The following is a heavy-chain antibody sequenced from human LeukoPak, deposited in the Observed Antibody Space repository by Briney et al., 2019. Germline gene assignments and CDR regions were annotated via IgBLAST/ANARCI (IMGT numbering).Heavy chain of an antibody. CDR3: AKDRPNFHENSGHYYRRDGDS. D-gene: IGHD3-22*01. V-gene: IGHV3-23*01. CDR2: MCGTAGCT. J-gene: IGHJ5*01. Sequence: GGSLRLXCQASGFTFYMYAMSWGRRAPGKGLEWVASMCGTAGCTFYPDSVKGRFTISRDNSKNVLYLRMNSLTAEDTAIYYCAKDRPNFHENSGHYYRRDGDSWGQGTLVTVSS. CDR1: GFTFYMYA.